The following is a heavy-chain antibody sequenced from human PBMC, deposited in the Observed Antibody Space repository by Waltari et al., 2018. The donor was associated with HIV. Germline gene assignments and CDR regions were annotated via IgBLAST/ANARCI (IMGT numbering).Heavy chain of an antibody. D-gene: IGHD6-25*01. CDR3: ARVGSYSGEPP. Sequence: QVQLQESGPGLVKPSETLSLTCSVSVGSISSYYWSWIRQPAGKGLEWIGRMYTSEKTDSNPSLKSRVTMSIDTAKNQFFLKLSSVTAADTAVYYCARVGSYSGEPPWGQGILVTVSS. V-gene: IGHV4-4*07. CDR2: MYTSEKT. CDR1: VGSISSYY. J-gene: IGHJ5*02.